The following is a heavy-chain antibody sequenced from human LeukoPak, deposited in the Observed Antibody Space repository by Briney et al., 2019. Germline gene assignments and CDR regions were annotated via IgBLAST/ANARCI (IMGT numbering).Heavy chain of an antibody. Sequence: SETLSLTCAVYGGSFSGYYWSWIRQPPGKGLEWSGEINHSGSTNYNPSLKSRVTISVDTSKNQFSLKLSSVTAADTAVYYCARSRVLRYFDWLLPYDYWGQGTLVTVSS. J-gene: IGHJ4*02. CDR3: ARSRVLRYFDWLLPYDY. D-gene: IGHD3-9*01. CDR1: GGSFSGYY. V-gene: IGHV4-34*01. CDR2: INHSGST.